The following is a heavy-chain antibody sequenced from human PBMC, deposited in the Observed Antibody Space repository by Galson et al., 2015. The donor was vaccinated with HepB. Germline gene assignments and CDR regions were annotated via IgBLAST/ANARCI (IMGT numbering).Heavy chain of an antibody. J-gene: IGHJ6*02. D-gene: IGHD6-13*01. V-gene: IGHV4-59*08. CDR2: IYYSGST. CDR3: TRLGVAAAGTRVYYYYGMDV. Sequence: SETLSLTCTVSGGSISSYYWSWIRQPPGKGLEWIGYIYYSGSTNYNPSLKSRVTISVDTSKNQFSLKLSSVTAADTAVYYCTRLGVAAAGTRVYYYYGMDVWGQGTTVTVSS. CDR1: GGSISSYY.